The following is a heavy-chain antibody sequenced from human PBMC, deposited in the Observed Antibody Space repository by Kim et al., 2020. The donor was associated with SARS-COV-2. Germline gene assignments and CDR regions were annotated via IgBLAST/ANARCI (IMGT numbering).Heavy chain of an antibody. D-gene: IGHD2-2*02. J-gene: IGHJ5*02. CDR3: ARATQPDGYCSSTSCYTGWFDP. Sequence: SVKVSCKASGGTFSSYAISWVRQAPGQGLEWMGGIIPIFGTANYAQKFQGRVTITADESTSTAYMELSSLRSEDTAVYYCARATQPDGYCSSTSCYTGWFDPWGQGTLVTVSS. CDR1: GGTFSSYA. V-gene: IGHV1-69*13. CDR2: IIPIFGTA.